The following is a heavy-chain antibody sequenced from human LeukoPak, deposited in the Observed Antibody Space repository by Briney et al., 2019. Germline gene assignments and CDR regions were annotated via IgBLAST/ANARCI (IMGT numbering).Heavy chain of an antibody. V-gene: IGHV3-48*01. CDR2: ISSSSSTI. CDR1: GFTFSSYS. Sequence: SGGSLRLSCAASGFTFSSYSMDWVRQAPGKGLEWVSYISSSSSTIYYADSVKGRFTISRDNAKNSLYLQMNSLRAEDTAAYYCARGDIVVVPAAKGAFDIWGQGTMVTVSS. D-gene: IGHD2-2*01. J-gene: IGHJ3*02. CDR3: ARGDIVVVPAAKGAFDI.